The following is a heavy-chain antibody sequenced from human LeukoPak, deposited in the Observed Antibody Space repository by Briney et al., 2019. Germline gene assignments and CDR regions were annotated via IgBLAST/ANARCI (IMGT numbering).Heavy chain of an antibody. V-gene: IGHV4-59*01. Sequence: PSETLSLTCTVSGGSISYYYWNWVRQPPGKGMEWDGYIYCSGSTNNNPYLESRITISLDTYKNKYSLKMSSVTAADTAVYYCARMGDYYDCIGYRHDAFDICGQGTMVTVSS. CDR3: ARMGDYYDCIGYRHDAFDI. J-gene: IGHJ3*02. D-gene: IGHD3-22*01. CDR2: IYCSGST. CDR1: GGSISYYY.